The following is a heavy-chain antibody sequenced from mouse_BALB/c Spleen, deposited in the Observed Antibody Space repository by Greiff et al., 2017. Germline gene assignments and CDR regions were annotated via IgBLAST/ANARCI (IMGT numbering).Heavy chain of an antibody. Sequence: EVQLQQSGPGLVKPSQSLSLTCTVTGYSITSDYAWNWIRQFPGNKLEWMGYISYSGSTSYNPSLKSRISITRDTSKNQFFLQLNSVTTEDTATYYCARWGDSHFDYWGQGTTLTVSS. CDR1: GYSITSDYA. V-gene: IGHV3-2*02. CDR3: ARWGDSHFDY. J-gene: IGHJ2*01. CDR2: ISYSGST.